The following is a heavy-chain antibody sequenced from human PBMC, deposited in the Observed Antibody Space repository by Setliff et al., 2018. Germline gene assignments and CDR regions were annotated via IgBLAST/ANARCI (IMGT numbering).Heavy chain of an antibody. CDR1: GASFSDYY. D-gene: IGHD3-10*01. CDR3: AASRAYTGAVEEWFLPKTFDF. V-gene: IGHV4-34*01. J-gene: IGHJ4*02. CDR2: INHSGST. Sequence: SETLSLTCTVYGASFSDYYWGWIRQPPGKGLEWIAEINHSGSTNYNPSLKSRVTISVDTSKNQFSLKLSSVTAADAALYYCAASRAYTGAVEEWFLPKTFDFWGQGSPVTVS.